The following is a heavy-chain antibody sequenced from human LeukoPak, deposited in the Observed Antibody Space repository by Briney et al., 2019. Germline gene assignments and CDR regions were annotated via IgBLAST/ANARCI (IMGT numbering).Heavy chain of an antibody. CDR2: INPNSGGT. J-gene: IGHJ6*03. V-gene: IGHV1-2*02. D-gene: IGHD6-13*01. CDR3: CSEYIAAAGKGENYYYYMDV. Sequence: ASVKVSCKASGYTLTGYYMHWVRQAPGQGLEWMGWINPNSGGTNYAQKFQGRVTMTRDTSISTAYMELSRLRSDDTAVYYCCSEYIAAAGKGENYYYYMDVWGKGTTVTVSS. CDR1: GYTLTGYY.